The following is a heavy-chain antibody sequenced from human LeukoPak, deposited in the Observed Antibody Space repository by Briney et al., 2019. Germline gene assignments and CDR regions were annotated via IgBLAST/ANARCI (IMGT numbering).Heavy chain of an antibody. Sequence: GGSLRLSCAASGFTFSSYSMNWVRQAPGKGLEWVSSISSSSSYIYYADSVKGRFTISRDNAKNSLYLQMNSLRAEDTAVYYCARHGTPSGGSCSTPWGQGTMVTVSS. CDR1: GFTFSSYS. D-gene: IGHD2-15*01. CDR3: ARHGTPSGGSCSTP. J-gene: IGHJ3*01. V-gene: IGHV3-21*01. CDR2: ISSSSSYI.